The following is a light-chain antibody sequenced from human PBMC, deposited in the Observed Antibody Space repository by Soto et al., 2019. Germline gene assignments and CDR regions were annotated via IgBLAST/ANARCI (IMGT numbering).Light chain of an antibody. J-gene: IGKJ2*01. CDR2: GAS. Sequence: EIVLTQSPGTLSLSPGERATLSCRASQSVSSSYLAWYQQKPGQAPRLLIYGASSRATGIPARFSGSGSGTDFTLTISRLEPADFAVYYCHQYGSSPMYTFGQGTKLEIK. CDR1: QSVSSSY. CDR3: HQYGSSPMYT. V-gene: IGKV3-20*01.